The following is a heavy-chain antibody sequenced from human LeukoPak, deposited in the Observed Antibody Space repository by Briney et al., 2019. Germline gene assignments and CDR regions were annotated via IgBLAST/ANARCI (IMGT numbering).Heavy chain of an antibody. J-gene: IGHJ5*02. D-gene: IGHD3-22*01. V-gene: IGHV3-48*01. Sequence: GGSLRLSCAASGFTFSSYDFHWVRQAPGKGLEWVSYISSSSSTIYYADSVKGRFTISRDNAKNSLYLQMNSLRAEDTAVYYCAREDNYYDSSGYYSWFDPWGQGTLVTVSS. CDR2: ISSSSSTI. CDR1: GFTFSSYD. CDR3: AREDNYYDSSGYYSWFDP.